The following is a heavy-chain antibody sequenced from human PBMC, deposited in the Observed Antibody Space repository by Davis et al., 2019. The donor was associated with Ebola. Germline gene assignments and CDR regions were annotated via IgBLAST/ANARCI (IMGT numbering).Heavy chain of an antibody. J-gene: IGHJ4*02. V-gene: IGHV4-39*01. Sequence: SETLSLTCTVSGGSISSSSYYWGWIRQPPGKGLEWIGSIYYSGSTYYNPSLKSRVTISVDTSKNQFSLKPSSVTAADTAVYYCASPSILYWWGFDYWGQGTLVTVSS. CDR1: GGSISSSSYY. D-gene: IGHD2-8*02. CDR3: ASPSILYWWGFDY. CDR2: IYYSGST.